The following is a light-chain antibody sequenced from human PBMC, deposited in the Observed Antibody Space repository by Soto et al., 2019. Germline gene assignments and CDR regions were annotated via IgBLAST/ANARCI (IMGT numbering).Light chain of an antibody. CDR2: AAS. Sequence: DIQLTQSPSVLSASVVDRFTITFRASRGISSYLAWYQQKPGKAPKLLIYAASTLHTGVPSRFSGSGSGTEFTLTISSLQPEDFATYYCQQLNSYLITFGQGTRLEI. CDR1: RGISSY. CDR3: QQLNSYLIT. J-gene: IGKJ5*01. V-gene: IGKV1-9*01.